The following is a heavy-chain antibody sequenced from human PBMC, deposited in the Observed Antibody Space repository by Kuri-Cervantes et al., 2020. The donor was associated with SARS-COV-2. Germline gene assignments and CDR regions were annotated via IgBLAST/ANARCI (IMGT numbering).Heavy chain of an antibody. Sequence: ASVKVSCKASGYTFTSYDINWVPQATGQGLEWMGWMNPNSGNTGYAQKFQGRVTITRNTSISTAYMELSSLRSEDTAVYYCARTRIAAAGTIDYWGQGTLVTVSS. CDR1: GYTFTSYD. D-gene: IGHD6-13*01. CDR3: ARTRIAAAGTIDY. CDR2: MNPNSGNT. V-gene: IGHV1-8*03. J-gene: IGHJ4*02.